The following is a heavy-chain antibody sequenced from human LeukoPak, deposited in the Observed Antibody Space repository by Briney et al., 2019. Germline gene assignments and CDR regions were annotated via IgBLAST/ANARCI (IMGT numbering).Heavy chain of an antibody. CDR2: INHSGST. CDR1: GGSFSGYY. J-gene: IGHJ5*02. CDR3: ARDVSGSYRVDVFDP. V-gene: IGHV4-34*01. D-gene: IGHD1-26*01. Sequence: SETLSLICAVYGGSFSGYYWSWIRQPPGKGLEWIGEINHSGSTNYNPSLKSRVTISVDTSKNQFSLKLSSVTAADTAVYYCARDVSGSYRVDVFDPWGQGTLVTVSS.